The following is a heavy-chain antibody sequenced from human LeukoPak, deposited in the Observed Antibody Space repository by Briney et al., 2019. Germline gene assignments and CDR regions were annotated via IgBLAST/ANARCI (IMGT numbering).Heavy chain of an antibody. CDR1: GFTFDDYA. J-gene: IGHJ4*02. CDR2: ISWNSGSI. CDR3: AKDMVAVAGRGGFDY. V-gene: IGHV3-9*01. Sequence: PGRSLRLSCAASGFTFDDYAMHWVRQAPGKGLEWVSGISWNSGSIGYADSVKGRFTISRDNAKNSLYLQMNSLRAEDTALYYCAKDMVAVAGRGGFDYWGQGTLVTASS. D-gene: IGHD6-19*01.